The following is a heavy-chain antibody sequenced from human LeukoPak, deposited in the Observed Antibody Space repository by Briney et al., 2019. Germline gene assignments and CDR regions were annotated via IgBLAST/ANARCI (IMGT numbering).Heavy chain of an antibody. CDR3: SRVPLGYIAAAGFDY. D-gene: IGHD6-13*01. Sequence: GASVKVSCKASGYTFTGNYIHWVRQAPGQGLEWMGWINPNSGGTTYAQKFQGRVTMTRDTSISTAYMELSSLSSDDTALYYCSRVPLGYIAAAGFDYWGQGTLVTVSS. CDR1: GYTFTGNY. V-gene: IGHV1-2*02. CDR2: INPNSGGT. J-gene: IGHJ4*02.